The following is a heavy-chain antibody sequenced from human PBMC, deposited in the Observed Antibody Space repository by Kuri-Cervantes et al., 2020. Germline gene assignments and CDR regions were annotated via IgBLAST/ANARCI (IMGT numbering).Heavy chain of an antibody. D-gene: IGHD3-22*01. CDR1: GFTFDDYA. CDR3: AKADYYDSSGLDY. CDR2: ISWNSGSI. V-gene: IGHV3-9*01. J-gene: IGHJ4*02. Sequence: LSLTCAASGFTFDDYAMHWVRQAPGKGLEWVSGISWNSGSIGYADSVKGRFTISRDNAKNSLYLQMNSLRAEDTALYYCAKADYYDSSGLDYWGQGTLVTVSS.